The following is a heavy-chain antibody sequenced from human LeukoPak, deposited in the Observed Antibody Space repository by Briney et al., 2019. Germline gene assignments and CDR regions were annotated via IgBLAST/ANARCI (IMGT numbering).Heavy chain of an antibody. D-gene: IGHD3-10*01. CDR3: AKAIWSGPRYFQH. V-gene: IGHV3-23*01. Sequence: GGSLRLSCAASGFTFSSYATSWVRQAPGKGLEWVSAISGSGGSTYYADSVKGRFTISRDNSKNTLYLQMNSLRAEDTAVYYCAKAIWSGPRYFQHWGQGTLVTVSS. CDR2: ISGSGGST. CDR1: GFTFSSYA. J-gene: IGHJ1*01.